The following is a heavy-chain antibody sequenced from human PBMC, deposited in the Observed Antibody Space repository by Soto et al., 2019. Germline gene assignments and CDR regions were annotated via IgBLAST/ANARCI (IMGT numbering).Heavy chain of an antibody. V-gene: IGHV3-21*01. Sequence: EVQLVESGGGLVKPGGSLRLSCAASGFTFSSYSMNWVRQAPGKGLEWVSSISSSSSYIYYADSVKGRFTISRDNAKNSLYLQMNSLRAEDTAVYYCARDPQDYSNYYYYYYMDVWGKGTTVTVSS. D-gene: IGHD4-4*01. CDR2: ISSSSSYI. CDR3: ARDPQDYSNYYYYYYMDV. J-gene: IGHJ6*03. CDR1: GFTFSSYS.